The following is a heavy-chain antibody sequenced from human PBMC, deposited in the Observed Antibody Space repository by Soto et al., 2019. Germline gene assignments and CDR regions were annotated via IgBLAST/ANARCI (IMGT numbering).Heavy chain of an antibody. J-gene: IGHJ4*02. CDR2: INHSGST. V-gene: IGHV4-34*01. CDR3: ARTLYGDNVDY. Sequence: PSETLSLTCAVYGGSFSGYYWTWIRQPPGTGLEWIGEINHSGSTNYNPSLKSRVTISVDTSKNQFSLKLTSVTAADTAVYYCARTLYGDNVDYWGQGTLVTVSS. D-gene: IGHD4-17*01. CDR1: GGSFSGYY.